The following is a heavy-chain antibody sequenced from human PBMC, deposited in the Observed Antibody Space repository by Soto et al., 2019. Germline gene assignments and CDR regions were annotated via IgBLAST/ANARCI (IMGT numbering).Heavy chain of an antibody. J-gene: IGHJ3*01. CDR2: IHPSGAVT. Sequence: QVQLVQSGAEVKKPGASVKVSCKASGYTFTSYYVHWVRHAPGQGLEWMGIIHPSGAVTNYAQKFQRRGTVARDTATLTVYMELSSLNSADTAVYYCTADPANEENDAFDVCGQGTMVTVSS. D-gene: IGHD1-1*01. CDR1: GYTFTSYY. V-gene: IGHV1-46*03. CDR3: TADPANEENDAFDV.